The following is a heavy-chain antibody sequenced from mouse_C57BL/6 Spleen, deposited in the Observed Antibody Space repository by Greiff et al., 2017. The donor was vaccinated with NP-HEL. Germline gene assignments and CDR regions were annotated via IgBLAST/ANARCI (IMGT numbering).Heavy chain of an antibody. CDR2: IDPSDSYT. Sequence: QVQLKQPGAELVKPGASVKLSCKASGYTFTSYWMQWVKQRPGQGLEWIGEIDPSDSYTNYNQKFTGKATLTVDTSSSTAYMQLSSLTSEDSAAYYCARGTAQASYYFDYWGQGTTLTVSS. V-gene: IGHV1-50*01. D-gene: IGHD3-2*02. CDR1: GYTFTSYW. CDR3: ARGTAQASYYFDY. J-gene: IGHJ2*01.